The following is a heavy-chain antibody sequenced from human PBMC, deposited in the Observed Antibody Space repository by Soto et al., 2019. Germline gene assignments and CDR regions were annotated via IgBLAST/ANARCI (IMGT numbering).Heavy chain of an antibody. CDR2: INHSGST. J-gene: IGHJ3*02. CDR3: ARGNYGDYRGEAFDI. CDR1: GGSFSRYY. D-gene: IGHD4-17*01. V-gene: IGHV4-34*01. Sequence: SETLSLTCAVYGGSFSRYYWSWIRQPPGKGLEWIGEINHSGSTNYNPSLKSRVTISVDTSKNQFSLKLSSVTAADTAVYYCARGNYGDYRGEAFDIWGQGRMVTVSS.